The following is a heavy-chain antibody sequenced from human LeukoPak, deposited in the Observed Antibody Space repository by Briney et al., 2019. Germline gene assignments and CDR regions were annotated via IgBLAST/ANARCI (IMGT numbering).Heavy chain of an antibody. CDR3: ARNFRGLWSGYYDLREYYYGLDV. J-gene: IGHJ6*02. Sequence: TSETLSLTCTVSGGSINTYYWSWIRQSPGKGLEWIAYIYYSGSAYYNPSLKSRVTISVDTSKNQFSLEMSSVTAADTAVYYCARNFRGLWSGYYDLREYYYGLDVWGQGTTVTVSS. V-gene: IGHV4-59*01. CDR1: GGSINTYY. D-gene: IGHD3-3*01. CDR2: IYYSGSA.